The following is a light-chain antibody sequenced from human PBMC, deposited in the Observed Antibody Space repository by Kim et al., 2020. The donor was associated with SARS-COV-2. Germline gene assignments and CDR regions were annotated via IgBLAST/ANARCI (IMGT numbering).Light chain of an antibody. CDR1: KLGDKY. CDR2: QDS. J-gene: IGLJ2*01. Sequence: SPGQTASITCSGDKLGDKYACWYQQKPGQSPVLVIYQDSKRPSGIPERFSGSNSGNTATLTISGTQAMDEADYYCQAWDSSTAAKVFGGGTKLTVL. CDR3: QAWDSSTAAKV. V-gene: IGLV3-1*01.